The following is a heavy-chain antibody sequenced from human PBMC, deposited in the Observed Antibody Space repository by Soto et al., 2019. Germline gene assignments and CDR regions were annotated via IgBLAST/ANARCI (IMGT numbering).Heavy chain of an antibody. CDR3: ARENYGMDV. CDR2: IWNDGSYK. CDR1: GFTFSSYG. V-gene: IGHV3-33*01. Sequence: GGSLRLSCAASGFTFSSYGMHWVRQAPGKGLEWVGAIWNDGSYKQYADSVKGRFTISRDNSNNTLYLQMNSLRAEDTAVYYCARENYGMDVWGQGTTVTVSS. J-gene: IGHJ6*02.